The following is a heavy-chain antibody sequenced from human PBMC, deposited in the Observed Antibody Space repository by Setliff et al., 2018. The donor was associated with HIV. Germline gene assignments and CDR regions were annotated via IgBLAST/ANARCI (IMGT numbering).Heavy chain of an antibody. CDR2: IYPGDSDS. CDR3: AREGYSVDAFDI. D-gene: IGHD4-4*01. V-gene: IGHV5-51*01. Sequence: GESLKISCKASGYIFTTYWIGWVRQMPGKGLEWMGIIYPGDSDSRYSPSFQGQVTISADKSTSTAYMELRSLRSDDTAVYYCAREGYSVDAFDIWGQGTMVTVSS. J-gene: IGHJ3*02. CDR1: GYIFTTYW.